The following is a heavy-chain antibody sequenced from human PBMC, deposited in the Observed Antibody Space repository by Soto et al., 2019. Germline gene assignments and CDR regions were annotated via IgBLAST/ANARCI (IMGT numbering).Heavy chain of an antibody. CDR1: GGSMSSYY. J-gene: IGHJ4*02. D-gene: IGHD5-18*01. V-gene: IGHV4-59*08. CDR2: IYYSGST. Sequence: SETLSLTCTVSGGSMSSYYWSWIRQPPGKGLEWIGYIYYSGSTIYNPSLKSRVTISVDTSKNQFSLKLSSVTAADTAVYYCARRNGYSYGVDYSGQGTLVTVSS. CDR3: ARRNGYSYGVDY.